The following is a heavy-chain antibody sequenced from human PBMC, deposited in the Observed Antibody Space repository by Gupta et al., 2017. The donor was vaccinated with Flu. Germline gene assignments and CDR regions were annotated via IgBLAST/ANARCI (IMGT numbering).Heavy chain of an antibody. D-gene: IGHD4-17*01. V-gene: IGHV3-23*01. J-gene: IGHJ4*02. CDR3: AKGRDSTDQSYDY. Sequence: EVQLLESGGHLVPPGGSLCLSCAASGFTFSPYAMSWVRQAPGKGLEWVSGISGSGATTYYADSAKGRFTISRDNSKNTLSLQMNSLRVEDTAVYFCAKGRDSTDQSYDYWGQGTLVTVSS. CDR2: ISGSGATT. CDR1: GFTFSPYA.